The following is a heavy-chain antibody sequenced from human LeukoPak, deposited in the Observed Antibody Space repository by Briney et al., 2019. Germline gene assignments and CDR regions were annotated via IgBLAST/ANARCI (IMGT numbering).Heavy chain of an antibody. CDR1: GFTPSSYW. J-gene: IGHJ4*02. D-gene: IGHD6-19*01. CDR3: ARDRGSSGWYEFDY. V-gene: IGHV3-7*01. Sequence: GGSLRLSCAASGFTPSSYWMSWVRQAPGKGLEWVANIKQDGSEKYYVDSVKGRFTISRDNAKNSLYLQMNSLRAEDTAVYYCARDRGSSGWYEFDYRGQGTLVTVSS. CDR2: IKQDGSEK.